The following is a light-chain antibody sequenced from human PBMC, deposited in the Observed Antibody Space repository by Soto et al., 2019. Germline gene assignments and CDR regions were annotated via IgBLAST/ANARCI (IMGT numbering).Light chain of an antibody. Sequence: EIVLRQSPGTLSLSPGARATLSCRASRSVNNYLAWYQQRPGQAPRLLIYDASNRATGIPARFSGSGSGTVFTLTISSLEPEDSAVYYCQQRGNWPWLTVGGGTRVEIK. CDR1: RSVNNY. CDR3: QQRGNWPWLT. CDR2: DAS. V-gene: IGKV3-11*01. J-gene: IGKJ4*01.